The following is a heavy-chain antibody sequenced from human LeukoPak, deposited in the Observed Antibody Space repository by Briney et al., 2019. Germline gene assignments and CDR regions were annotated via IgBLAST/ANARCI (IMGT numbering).Heavy chain of an antibody. Sequence: GSLRLSCAASGFTFDDYGMSWVRQAPGKRLEWVSGINWNGGSTGYADSVKGRFTISRDNAKNSLYLQMNSLRAEDTALYYCARDNDNYVWGSPSSYWGQGTLVTVSS. V-gene: IGHV3-20*04. J-gene: IGHJ4*02. CDR2: INWNGGST. D-gene: IGHD3-16*01. CDR1: GFTFDDYG. CDR3: ARDNDNYVWGSPSSY.